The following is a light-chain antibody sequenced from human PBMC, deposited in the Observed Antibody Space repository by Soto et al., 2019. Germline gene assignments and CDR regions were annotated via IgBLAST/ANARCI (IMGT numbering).Light chain of an antibody. CDR2: LTS. CDR3: QQYGSSPRT. CDR1: QAVNTR. J-gene: IGKJ1*01. V-gene: IGKV3-20*01. Sequence: EIVLTQSPATLSSVPGDRDALSCRASQAVNTRLAWYQHKPGQAPRLLIYLTSNRATGIPDRFTGSGSGTDFTLTISRLEPEDFAVYYCQQYGSSPRTFGQGTKVDIK.